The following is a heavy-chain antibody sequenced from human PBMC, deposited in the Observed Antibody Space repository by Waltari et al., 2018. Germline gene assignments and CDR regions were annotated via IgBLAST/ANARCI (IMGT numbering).Heavy chain of an antibody. CDR2: IILFFGTA. CDR1: GGTFSSYA. Sequence: QVQLVQSGAEVKKPGSSVKVSCKASGGTFSSYAISWVRQAPGQGLEWMGRIILFFGTANYAQKFQGRVTITADKSTSTAYMELSSLRSEDTAVYYCASAPYCTSGVCYPRGYFDLWGRGTLVTVSS. J-gene: IGHJ2*01. CDR3: ASAPYCTSGVCYPRGYFDL. D-gene: IGHD2-8*01. V-gene: IGHV1-69*13.